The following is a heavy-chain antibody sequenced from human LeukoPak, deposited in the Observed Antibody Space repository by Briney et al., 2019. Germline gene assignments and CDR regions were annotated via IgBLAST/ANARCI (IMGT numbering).Heavy chain of an antibody. Sequence: GGSLRLSCAASGFTFSSYWMSWVRQAPGKGLEWVANIIQDGSEKYYVESVKGRFSISRDNAKNSLYLQMNNLRAEDTAVYYCARDFWYSSSWLYYFDHWGQGTLVTVSS. CDR1: GFTFSSYW. CDR2: IIQDGSEK. V-gene: IGHV3-7*01. CDR3: ARDFWYSSSWLYYFDH. D-gene: IGHD6-13*01. J-gene: IGHJ4*02.